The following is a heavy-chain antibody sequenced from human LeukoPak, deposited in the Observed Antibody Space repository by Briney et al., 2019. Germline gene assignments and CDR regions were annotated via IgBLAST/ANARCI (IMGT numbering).Heavy chain of an antibody. Sequence: GGSLRLSCAASGFTFSSYAMSWVRQAPGKGLEWVSAISGSGGSTYYADSVKGRFTISRDNSKNTLYLQMNSLRAEDTAVYYCAKVVGDSYMPDQYYFDYWGQGTLVTVSS. J-gene: IGHJ4*02. D-gene: IGHD3-16*01. CDR2: ISGSGGST. CDR3: AKVVGDSYMPDQYYFDY. CDR1: GFTFSSYA. V-gene: IGHV3-23*01.